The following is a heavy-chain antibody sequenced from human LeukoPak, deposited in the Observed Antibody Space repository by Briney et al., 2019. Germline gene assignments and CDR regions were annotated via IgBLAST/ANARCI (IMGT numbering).Heavy chain of an antibody. J-gene: IGHJ4*02. CDR1: GFTFSNYG. CDR3: VRGVLTGGHSFDS. V-gene: IGHV3-33*01. Sequence: GGSLRLSCAASGFTFSNYGMYWVRQSPGKGLEWVSVIWYDGNTKYYADSVKGRFTISRGNPKNTLYLQMNSLRAEDTAVYYCVRGVLTGGHSFDSWGQGTLVTVSS. D-gene: IGHD3-9*01. CDR2: IWYDGNTK.